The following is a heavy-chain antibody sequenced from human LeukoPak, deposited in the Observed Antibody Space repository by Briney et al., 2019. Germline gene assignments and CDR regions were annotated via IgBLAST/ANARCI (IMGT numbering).Heavy chain of an antibody. CDR3: ARGAVRFGDY. CDR2: IYSHNGGT. Sequence: GASVKVSCKSSGYKFTVDYIHWVRQAPGQGLEWMGWIYSHNGGTHCAQKFQGRVTMTRDTSTSTAYMELSGLRLDDTAVYYCARGAVRFGDYWGQGTLVTVSA. CDR1: GYKFTVDY. D-gene: IGHD3-16*01. V-gene: IGHV1-2*02. J-gene: IGHJ4*02.